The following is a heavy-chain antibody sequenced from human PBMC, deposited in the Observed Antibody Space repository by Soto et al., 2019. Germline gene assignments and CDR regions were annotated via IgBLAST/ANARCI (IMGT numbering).Heavy chain of an antibody. CDR3: ARDETFSSSSRYYYYGMDV. CDR1: GGTFSSYA. CDR2: IIPIFGTA. J-gene: IGHJ6*02. V-gene: IGHV1-69*13. Sequence: GASVKVSCKASGGTFSSYAISCVRQAPGQGLEWMGGIIPIFGTANYAQKFQGRVTITADESTSTAYMELSSLRSEDTAVYYCARDETFSSSSRYYYYGMDVWGQGTTVTVSS. D-gene: IGHD6-6*01.